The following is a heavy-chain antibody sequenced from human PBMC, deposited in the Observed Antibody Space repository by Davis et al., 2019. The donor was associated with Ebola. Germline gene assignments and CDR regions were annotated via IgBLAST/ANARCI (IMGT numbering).Heavy chain of an antibody. V-gene: IGHV3-7*03. CDR2: IKQNGGEK. CDR3: ARVMVDIVYYGMDV. Sequence: GGSLSLSCAASGFTFSNYGMNWVRQAPGKGPEWVAIIKQNGGEKYYVDSVKGRFTISRDNAKNSLYLQMNSLRAEDTAVYYCARVMVDIVYYGMDVWGQGTTVTVSS. CDR1: GFTFSNYG. D-gene: IGHD2-2*03. J-gene: IGHJ6*02.